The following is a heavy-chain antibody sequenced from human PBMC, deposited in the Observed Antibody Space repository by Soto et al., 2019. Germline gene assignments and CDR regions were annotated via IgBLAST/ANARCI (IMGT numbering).Heavy chain of an antibody. J-gene: IGHJ6*02. Sequence: EVQLVESGGGLAQPGGSLRLSCAASGFTFSTYWIHWVRQAPGKGLVWVSRINSDGSSTNYADSVKGRFTISRDNAKNTLFLQMNSLRAEDTAVYYCARDRWGGGRDMDVWGQGTTGTVSS. D-gene: IGHD3-10*01. CDR1: GFTFSTYW. V-gene: IGHV3-74*01. CDR3: ARDRWGGGRDMDV. CDR2: INSDGSST.